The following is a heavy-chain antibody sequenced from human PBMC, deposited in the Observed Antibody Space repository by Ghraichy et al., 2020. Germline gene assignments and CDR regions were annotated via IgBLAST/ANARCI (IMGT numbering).Heavy chain of an antibody. CDR1: GFTFSSYA. D-gene: IGHD3-22*01. Sequence: GGSLRLSCAASGFTFSSYAMSWVCQAPGKGLEWVSAISGSGGSTYYADSVKGRFTISRDNSKNTLYLQMNSLRAEDTAVYYCAPGRNYYDSSGFPFDYWGQGTLVTVSS. CDR3: APGRNYYDSSGFPFDY. J-gene: IGHJ4*02. CDR2: ISGSGGST. V-gene: IGHV3-23*01.